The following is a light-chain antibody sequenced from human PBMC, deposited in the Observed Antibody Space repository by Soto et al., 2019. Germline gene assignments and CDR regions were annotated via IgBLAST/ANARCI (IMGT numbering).Light chain of an antibody. J-gene: IGLJ1*01. Sequence: QSALTQPASVSGSPGQSITISCTGTSSDVGSYNLVSWYQQHPGKAPKLMISEVSKPPSGVANRFSGSKSGNTASLTISALQAEDEAAYYCCSYAGSSTPLIFGTGTKVTVL. V-gene: IGLV2-23*02. CDR1: SSDVGSYNL. CDR2: EVS. CDR3: CSYAGSSTPLI.